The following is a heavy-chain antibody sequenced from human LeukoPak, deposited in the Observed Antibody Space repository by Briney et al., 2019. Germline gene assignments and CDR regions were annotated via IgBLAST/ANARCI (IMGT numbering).Heavy chain of an antibody. J-gene: IGHJ5*02. D-gene: IGHD3-22*01. CDR3: ARLGGYAMYNWFDP. V-gene: IGHV4-59*01. Sequence: PSETLSLTCTVSVGSISSDYWSWIRQPPGKGLEWIGYIYYSGSTNYNPSLKSRVTISVDTSKNQFSLKLSSVTAADTAVYYCARLGGYAMYNWFDPWRQGTLVTVSS. CDR2: IYYSGST. CDR1: VGSISSDY.